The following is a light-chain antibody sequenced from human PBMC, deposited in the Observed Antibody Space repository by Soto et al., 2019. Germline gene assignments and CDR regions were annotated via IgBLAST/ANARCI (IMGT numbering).Light chain of an antibody. J-gene: IGKJ4*01. V-gene: IGKV3-11*01. Sequence: EIVLTQSPATVSLSPGERATLSCRASQSVNNHLAWYQQKPGQAPRLLIYEASNRATGIPARFSGSGSGTDFTLTISSLKPEDYAVYYCQQYNNWPFLLTFGGGTKVEIK. CDR3: QQYNNWPFLLT. CDR1: QSVNNH. CDR2: EAS.